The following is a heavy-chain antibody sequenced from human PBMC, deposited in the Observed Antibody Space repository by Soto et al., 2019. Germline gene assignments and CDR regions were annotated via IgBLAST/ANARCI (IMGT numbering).Heavy chain of an antibody. CDR3: ARDKDRQQLGGNYYYLTDI. CDR1: GGTFSSSA. D-gene: IGHD3-3*02. Sequence: QVQLVQSGAEVKKPGSSVKVSCKASGGTFSSSAISWVRPAPGPGLEWTGGIIPIFRTPDYGQKFQGRVTIPADESARTVYMELRGLRSEDTAVYVCARDKDRQQLGGNYYYLTDIWGQGTTVTVSS. CDR2: IIPIFRTP. J-gene: IGHJ6*02. V-gene: IGHV1-69*12.